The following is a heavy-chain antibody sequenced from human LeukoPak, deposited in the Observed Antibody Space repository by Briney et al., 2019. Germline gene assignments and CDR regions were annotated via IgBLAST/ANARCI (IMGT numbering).Heavy chain of an antibody. V-gene: IGHV3-23*01. D-gene: IGHD2-21*01. CDR2: ISGSGGST. Sequence: GGSLRLSCAASGFTFSSYGMNWVRQAPGKGLEWVSTISGSGGSTYYADSVKGRFTISRDNSKNTLYLQMNSLRAEDTAVYYCAKLVFPDDAFDIWGQGTMVTVSS. CDR1: GFTFSSYG. J-gene: IGHJ3*02. CDR3: AKLVFPDDAFDI.